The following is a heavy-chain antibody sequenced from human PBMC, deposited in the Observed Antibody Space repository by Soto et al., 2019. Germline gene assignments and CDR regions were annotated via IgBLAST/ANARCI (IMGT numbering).Heavy chain of an antibody. D-gene: IGHD6-19*01. CDR3: ARAIAVAGTRWFDP. Sequence: EVQLVESGGGLVQPGGSLRLSCAASGFTFSSYDMHWVRQATGKGLEWVSAIGTAGDTYYPGSVKGRFTISRENAKNSLYLQMNSLSAGDTAVYYCARAIAVAGTRWFDPWGQGTLVTVSS. CDR1: GFTFSSYD. V-gene: IGHV3-13*01. J-gene: IGHJ5*02. CDR2: IGTAGDT.